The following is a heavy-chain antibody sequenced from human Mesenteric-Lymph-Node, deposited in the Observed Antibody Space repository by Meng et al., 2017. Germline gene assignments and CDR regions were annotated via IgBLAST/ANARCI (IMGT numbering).Heavy chain of an antibody. CDR1: GYSFTSYW. Sequence: GESLKISCKGSGYSFTSYWIGWVRQMPGKGLEWMGIIYPGDSDTRYSPSFQGQVTISADKSISTAYLQWSSLKASDTAMYYCARTAGRQWLVYYFDYWGQGTLVTVSS. CDR2: IYPGDSDT. D-gene: IGHD6-19*01. J-gene: IGHJ4*02. CDR3: ARTAGRQWLVYYFDY. V-gene: IGHV5-51*01.